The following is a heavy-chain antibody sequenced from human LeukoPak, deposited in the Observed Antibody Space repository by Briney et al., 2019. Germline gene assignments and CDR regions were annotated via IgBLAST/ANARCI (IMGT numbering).Heavy chain of an antibody. D-gene: IGHD2-2*01. J-gene: IGHJ5*02. CDR2: INPNSGGT. V-gene: IGHV1-2*02. CDR1: GYTFTGYY. Sequence: GASVKVSCKASGYTFTGYYMHWVRQAPGQGLEWMGWINPNSGGTNYAQKFQGRVTMTRDTSISTAYMELSRLRSDDTAVYYCARGLFDCSSTSCYNWFDPWGQGTLVTVSS. CDR3: ARGLFDCSSTSCYNWFDP.